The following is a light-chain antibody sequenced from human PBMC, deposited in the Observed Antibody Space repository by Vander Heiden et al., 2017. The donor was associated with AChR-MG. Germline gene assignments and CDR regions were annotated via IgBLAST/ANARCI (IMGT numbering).Light chain of an antibody. J-gene: IGLJ1*01. CDR1: SLRRYY. Sequence: SSELTQDPAVSVALGQTVRITCQGDSLRRYYVSWYQQKQGQAPVLVIYDRSIRPSRIPDRFSGSTSGDTASLTITGAQAEDEADYYCKSRDSSGNHYVFGTGTKVTVL. V-gene: IGLV3-19*01. CDR3: KSRDSSGNHYV. CDR2: DRS.